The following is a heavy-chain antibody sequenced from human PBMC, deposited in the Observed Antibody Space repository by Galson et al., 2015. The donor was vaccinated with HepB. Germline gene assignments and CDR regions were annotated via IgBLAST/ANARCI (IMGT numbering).Heavy chain of an antibody. CDR1: GYTFTSYG. V-gene: IGHV1-18*04. Sequence: SCKASGYTFTSYGISWVRQAPGQGLEWMGWISAYNGNTNYAQKLQGRVTMTTDTSTSTAYMELRSLRSDDTAVYYCARGGVVVAATPNWYFDLGGRGTLVTGSS. CDR3: ARGGVVVAATPNWYFDL. D-gene: IGHD2-15*01. J-gene: IGHJ2*01. CDR2: ISAYNGNT.